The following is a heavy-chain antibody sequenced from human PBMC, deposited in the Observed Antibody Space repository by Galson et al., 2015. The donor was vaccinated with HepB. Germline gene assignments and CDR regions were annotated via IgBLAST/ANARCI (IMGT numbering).Heavy chain of an antibody. CDR2: INTDGSST. J-gene: IGHJ3*02. V-gene: IGHV3-74*01. CDR1: GFTFSSYW. Sequence: SLRLSCAASGFTFSSYWMRWVRQAPGKGLVWVSGINTDGSSTSHADSVKGRFTISRDNAKNTLYLQMNSLRAEDTAVYYCVRDGRSFDAFDIWGQGTLVTVSS. CDR3: VRDGRSFDAFDI. D-gene: IGHD2/OR15-2a*01.